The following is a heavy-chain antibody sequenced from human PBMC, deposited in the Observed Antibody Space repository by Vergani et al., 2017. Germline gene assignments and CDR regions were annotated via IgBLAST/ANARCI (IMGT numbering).Heavy chain of an antibody. CDR1: GFTFSDYY. D-gene: IGHD6-13*01. V-gene: IGHV3-11*01. CDR2: ISSSGSTI. CDR3: ARECRIAAAGTPYYYYYYMDV. J-gene: IGHJ6*03. Sequence: QVQLVESGGGLVKPGGSLRLSCAASGFTFSDYYMSWIRQAPGKGLEWVSYISSSGSTIYYADSVKGRFTISRDNAKNSLYLQMNSLRAEDTAVYSCARECRIAAAGTPYYYYYYMDVGGKGTTVTVSS.